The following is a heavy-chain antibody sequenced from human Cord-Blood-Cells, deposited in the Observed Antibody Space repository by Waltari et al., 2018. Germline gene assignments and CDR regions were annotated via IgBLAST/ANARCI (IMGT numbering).Heavy chain of an antibody. CDR3: ARLYSYWYFDL. D-gene: IGHD2-15*01. CDR1: GYSFTSYW. V-gene: IGHV5-51*01. J-gene: IGHJ2*01. Sequence: EVQLVQSGAEVKKPGESLKISCKGSGYSFTSYWIGWVRQMPGKGLEWMWLISPGESTTRYSPSSQGQVTISADKSSSTAYLQWSILKASDTAMYDCARLYSYWYFDLWGRGTLVTVSS. CDR2: ISPGESTT.